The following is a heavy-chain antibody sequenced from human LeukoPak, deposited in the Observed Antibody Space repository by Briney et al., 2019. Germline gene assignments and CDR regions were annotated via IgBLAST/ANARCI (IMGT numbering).Heavy chain of an antibody. CDR2: INDVSSDI. Sequence: GGSLRLSCAGSGFTFSRYAMNWVGQAPGEGREGFSYINDVSSDIHYADSVKGRFTISRDNAKNTLYLQMNSLRAEDTAVYYCARDTYQPGLIDCWGQGTLVTVSS. J-gene: IGHJ4*02. V-gene: IGHV3-21*05. CDR1: GFTFSRYA. D-gene: IGHD2-2*01. CDR3: ARDTYQPGLIDC.